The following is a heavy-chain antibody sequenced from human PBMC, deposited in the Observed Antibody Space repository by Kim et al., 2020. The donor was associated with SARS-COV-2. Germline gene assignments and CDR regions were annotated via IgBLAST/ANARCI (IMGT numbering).Heavy chain of an antibody. Sequence: GGSLRLSCAASGFTFSSYSMNWVRQAPGKGLEWVSSISSSSSYIYYADSVKGRFTISRDNAKNSLYLQMNSLRAEDTAVYYCARSKSGSYKLFDYWGQGTLVTVSS. V-gene: IGHV3-21*01. CDR3: ARSKSGSYKLFDY. J-gene: IGHJ4*02. CDR1: GFTFSSYS. CDR2: ISSSSSYI. D-gene: IGHD1-26*01.